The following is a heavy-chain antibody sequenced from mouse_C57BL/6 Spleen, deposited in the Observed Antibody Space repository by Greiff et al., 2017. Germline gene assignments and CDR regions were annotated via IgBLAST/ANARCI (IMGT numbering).Heavy chain of an antibody. Sequence: VQLQQPGAELVKPGASVKMSCKASGYTFTSYWITWVKQRPGQGLEWIGDIYPGSGSTNYNEKFKSKATLTVDTSSSTAYMQRSSLTAEDSAVYYCAREYGYAMDYWGQGTSVTVSS. CDR2: IYPGSGST. J-gene: IGHJ4*01. CDR1: GYTFTSYW. D-gene: IGHD1-1*02. V-gene: IGHV1-55*01. CDR3: AREYGYAMDY.